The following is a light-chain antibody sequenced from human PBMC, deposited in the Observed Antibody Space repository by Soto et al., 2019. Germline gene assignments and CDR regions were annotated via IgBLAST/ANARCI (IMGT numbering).Light chain of an antibody. V-gene: IGKV3D-7*01. CDR3: HQDYTLPLT. J-gene: IGKJ4*01. Sequence: EIVMTQSPATLSLSPGERVTLSCRASQSISNTYLSWYQQKPGQAPRLLIYGASTRATGVPARFSGSGSGTEFTLTISGLQPEDFAVYYCHQDYTLPLTFGGGTKVEIK. CDR2: GAS. CDR1: QSISNTY.